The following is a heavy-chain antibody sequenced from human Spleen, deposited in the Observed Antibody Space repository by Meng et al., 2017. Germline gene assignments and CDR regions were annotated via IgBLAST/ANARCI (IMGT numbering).Heavy chain of an antibody. D-gene: IGHD1-26*01. Sequence: SETLSPTCTVSGGSITTYHWNWIRQPPGKGLEWIGYISYSGSTNYNPSLKSRVTISVDTSKNQFSSRLNSVTAADTAVYYCARRGALSYYFDPWGQGTLVTVSS. CDR1: GGSITTYH. V-gene: IGHV4-59*08. CDR3: ARRGALSYYFDP. J-gene: IGHJ5*02. CDR2: ISYSGST.